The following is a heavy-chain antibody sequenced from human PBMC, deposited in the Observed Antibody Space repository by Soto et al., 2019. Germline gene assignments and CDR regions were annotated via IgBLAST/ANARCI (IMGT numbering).Heavy chain of an antibody. CDR2: IIPIFGTA. Sequence: QVQLVQSGAEVKKPGSSVKVSCKASGAPFSGFAISWVRQAPGQGLGGMGGIIPIFGTANYAQKFQGRVTITADESTSTAYMELSSLRSEDTAVYYCARPSGSYYYYYGMDVWGQGTTVTVSS. D-gene: IGHD1-26*01. CDR1: GAPFSGFA. CDR3: ARPSGSYYYYYGMDV. V-gene: IGHV1-69*12. J-gene: IGHJ6*02.